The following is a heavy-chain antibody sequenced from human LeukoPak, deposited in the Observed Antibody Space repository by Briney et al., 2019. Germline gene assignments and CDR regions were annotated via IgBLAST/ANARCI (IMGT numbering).Heavy chain of an antibody. CDR2: IRPDGSEK. CDR1: GFTFSSYW. D-gene: IGHD3-10*01. J-gene: IGHJ3*02. CDR3: ARGDYYGSGSYYHDAFDI. V-gene: IGHV3-7*03. Sequence: GGSLRLSCAASGFTFSSYWMSWVRQAPGKGLEWVANIRPDGSEKHYVDSVKGRLTIARDNAKNSLYLQMNSLRAEDTAVYYCARGDYYGSGSYYHDAFDIWGQGTMVTVSS.